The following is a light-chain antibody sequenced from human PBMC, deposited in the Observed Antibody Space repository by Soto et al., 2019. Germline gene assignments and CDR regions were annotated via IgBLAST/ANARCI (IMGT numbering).Light chain of an antibody. CDR1: SSDVGGYNY. CDR2: DVT. J-gene: IGLJ1*01. V-gene: IGLV2-14*03. CDR3: SSYTISNTRQIV. Sequence: QSALTQPASVSGSPGQSITISCTGTSSDVGGYNYVSWYQHHPGKAPKLIIYDVTNRPSGVSNPFSGSKSGNTASLTISGLQPEDVADYYCSSYTISNTRQIVFGTGTKVTVL.